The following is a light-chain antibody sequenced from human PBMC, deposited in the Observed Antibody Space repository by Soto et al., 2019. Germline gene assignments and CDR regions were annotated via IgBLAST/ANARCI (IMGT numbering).Light chain of an antibody. CDR2: DDN. J-gene: IGLJ3*02. CDR1: SIGSKS. Sequence: SYELTQPPLVSVAPGQTATITCGRKSIGSKSVHWYQQRPGQAPVLVVFDDNNRPSGIPERFSGSNSGNTATLTISRIEAGDEADYYCQVWDNSRGVFGGGTKLTVL. V-gene: IGLV3-21*02. CDR3: QVWDNSRGV.